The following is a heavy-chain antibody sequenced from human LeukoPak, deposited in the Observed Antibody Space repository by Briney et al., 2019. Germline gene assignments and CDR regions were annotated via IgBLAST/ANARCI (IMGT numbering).Heavy chain of an antibody. V-gene: IGHV3-23*01. CDR2: ISGSGGST. D-gene: IGHD3-16*02. Sequence: GGSLRLSCAASGFTFSSYAMSWVRQAPGKGLEWVSAISGSGGSTYYADSVKGRFTIPRDNSKNTLYLQMNSLRAEDTAVYYCAKREYYDYVWGSYRPPIDYWGQGTLVTVSS. CDR1: GFTFSSYA. CDR3: AKREYYDYVWGSYRPPIDY. J-gene: IGHJ4*02.